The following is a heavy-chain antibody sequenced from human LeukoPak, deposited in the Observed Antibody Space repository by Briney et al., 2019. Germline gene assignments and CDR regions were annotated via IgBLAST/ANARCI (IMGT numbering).Heavy chain of an antibody. CDR2: INHSGST. CDR3: ARVPSTYSGGYYPQGY. V-gene: IGHV4-34*01. CDR1: GGSFSGYY. Sequence: SETLSLTCAVYGGSFSGYYWSWIRQPPGKGLEWIGEINHSGSTNYNPSPKSQITILVDTSKNQFSLKLSSVTAADTAVYYCARVPSTYSGGYYPQGYWGQGTLVTVSS. J-gene: IGHJ4*02. D-gene: IGHD1-26*01.